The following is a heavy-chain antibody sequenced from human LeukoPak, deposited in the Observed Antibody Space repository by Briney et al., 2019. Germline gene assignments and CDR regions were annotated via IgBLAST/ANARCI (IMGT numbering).Heavy chain of an antibody. J-gene: IGHJ4*02. CDR1: GFTFSNYA. D-gene: IGHD6-19*01. Sequence: GGSLRLSCSASGFTFSNYAIHWVRQAPGKGLEWVAVISYDGSNKYYADSVKGRFTISRDNSKNTLYLQMNSLRAEDTAVYYCARDLSRWLNYYFDYWGQGTLVTVSS. CDR3: ARDLSRWLNYYFDY. V-gene: IGHV3-30-3*01. CDR2: ISYDGSNK.